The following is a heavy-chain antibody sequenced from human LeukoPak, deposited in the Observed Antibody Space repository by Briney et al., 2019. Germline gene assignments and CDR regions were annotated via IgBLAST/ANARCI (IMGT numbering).Heavy chain of an antibody. V-gene: IGHV3-21*04. J-gene: IGHJ4*02. CDR2: ISSSSSYI. CDR3: AKARSTDGFDY. CDR1: GFTFSSYS. D-gene: IGHD2-2*01. Sequence: GGSLRLSCAASGFTFSSYSMNWVRQAPGKGLEWVSSISSSSSYIYYADSVKGRFTISRDNAKNSLYLQMNSLRAEDMALYYCAKARSTDGFDYWGQGTLVTVSS.